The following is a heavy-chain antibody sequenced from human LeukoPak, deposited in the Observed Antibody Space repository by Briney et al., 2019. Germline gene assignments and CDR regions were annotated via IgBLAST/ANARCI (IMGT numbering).Heavy chain of an antibody. D-gene: IGHD6-6*01. J-gene: IGHJ4*02. Sequence: GGSLRLSCAASGFTFSSYAMHWVRRAPGKGLEYVSAISSNGGSTYYANSVKGRFTISRDNSKNTLYLQMGSLRAEDMAVYYCARDSHVGEYSSRGSHFDYWGQGTLVTVSS. CDR2: ISSNGGST. V-gene: IGHV3-64*01. CDR3: ARDSHVGEYSSRGSHFDY. CDR1: GFTFSSYA.